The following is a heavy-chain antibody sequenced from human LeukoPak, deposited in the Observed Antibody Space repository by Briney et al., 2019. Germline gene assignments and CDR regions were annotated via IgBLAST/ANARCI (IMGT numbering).Heavy chain of an antibody. CDR1: GYSFTSYW. Sequence: GESLQISCKGSGYSFTSYWIGWVRPLPGKGLEWMGIIYPGDSDTRYSPSFQGQVTISADKSISTAYLQWSSLKASDTAMYYCAKQESGATDTFDYWGQGTLVTVSS. D-gene: IGHD1-26*01. V-gene: IGHV5-51*01. J-gene: IGHJ4*02. CDR2: IYPGDSDT. CDR3: AKQESGATDTFDY.